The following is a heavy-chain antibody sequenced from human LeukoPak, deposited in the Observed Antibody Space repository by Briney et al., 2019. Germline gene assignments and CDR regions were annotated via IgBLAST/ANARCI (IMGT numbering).Heavy chain of an antibody. CDR2: INHSGST. D-gene: IGHD6-13*01. CDR3: ARVRQQLVPAYFDY. Sequence: PSETLSLTCAVYGGSFSGYYWSWIRQPPGKGLEWIGEINHSGSTNYNPSLKSRVTISVDTSKNQFSLKLSSATAADTAVYYCARVRQQLVPAYFDYWGQGTLVTVSS. CDR1: GGSFSGYY. J-gene: IGHJ4*02. V-gene: IGHV4-34*01.